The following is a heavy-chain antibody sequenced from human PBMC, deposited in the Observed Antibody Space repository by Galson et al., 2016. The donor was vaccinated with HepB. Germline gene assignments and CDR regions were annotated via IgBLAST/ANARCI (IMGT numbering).Heavy chain of an antibody. V-gene: IGHV4-4*02. J-gene: IGHJ6*02. CDR2: IYHGGST. D-gene: IGHD3-3*01. CDR3: ARLGNPYDSWSGFPYGLDV. Sequence: TCVVSGAPITSSKWWSWVRQPPGKEPEWIGEIYHGGSTNYNPSLGSRVAMSVDKSSNHFSLKLASVTAADTAVYYCARLGNPYDSWSGFPYGLDVWGQGTTVTVSS. CDR1: GAPITSSKW.